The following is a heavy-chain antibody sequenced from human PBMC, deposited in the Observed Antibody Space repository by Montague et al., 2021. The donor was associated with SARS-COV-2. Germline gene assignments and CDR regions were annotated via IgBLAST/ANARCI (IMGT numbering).Heavy chain of an antibody. V-gene: IGHV4-59*02. J-gene: IGHJ5*02. CDR2: IYYIGST. CDR1: VGSVSRYN. D-gene: IGHD3-3*01. Sequence: SETLSLTCTGAVGSVSRYNWGWIRKSQVRGLQSRRFIYYIGSTDYNPSLKSRVTMSVDTSKNQLSLRLNSVTTADTAVYFCARAGGFYDYWSGYSSSAGFFDPWGQCILFTVSS. CDR3: ARAGGFYDYWSGYSSSAGFFDP.